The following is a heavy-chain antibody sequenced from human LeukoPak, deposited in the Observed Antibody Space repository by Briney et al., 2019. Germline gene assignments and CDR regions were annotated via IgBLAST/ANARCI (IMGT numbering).Heavy chain of an antibody. J-gene: IGHJ4*02. V-gene: IGHV4-61*02. Sequence: SQTLSLTCTVSGGSISSGNYYWSWIRQPAGKGLEWIGRMYTSGSTNYNPSLKSRVTISVDTSKNQFSLKLSSVTAADTAVYYCARDGRTLGTDFDYWGQGTLVTVSS. CDR1: GGSISSGNYY. CDR2: MYTSGST. CDR3: ARDGRTLGTDFDY.